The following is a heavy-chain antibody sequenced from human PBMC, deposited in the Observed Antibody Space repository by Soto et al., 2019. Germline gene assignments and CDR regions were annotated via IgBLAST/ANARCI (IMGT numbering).Heavy chain of an antibody. Sequence: GGSLRLSCAASGFIFGDYTMTWVRQAPGRGLEFVSHISSSGDAIFYAESVKGRFTVSRDNAKNSLYLQMNSLRDDDTAVYFCARDHGGSTWFVGVYYFFGMDVWGQGTAVTVSS. CDR1: GFIFGDYT. CDR3: ARDHGGSTWFVGVYYFFGMDV. J-gene: IGHJ6*02. V-gene: IGHV3-48*02. CDR2: ISSSGDAI. D-gene: IGHD6-13*01.